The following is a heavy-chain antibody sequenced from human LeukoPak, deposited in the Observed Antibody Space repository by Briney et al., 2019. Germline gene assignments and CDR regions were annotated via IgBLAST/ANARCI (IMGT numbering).Heavy chain of an antibody. CDR1: GGSISSSSYY. D-gene: IGHD3-22*01. CDR2: IYYSGST. J-gene: IGHJ4*02. CDR3: ARLSGYYYVGPDY. Sequence: SVTLSLTCTVSGGSISSSSYYWGWIRQPPGKGLEWIGSIYYSGSTYYDPSLKSRVTISVDTSKNQFSLKLSSVTAADTAVYYCARLSGYYYVGPDYWGQGTLVTVSS. V-gene: IGHV4-39*01.